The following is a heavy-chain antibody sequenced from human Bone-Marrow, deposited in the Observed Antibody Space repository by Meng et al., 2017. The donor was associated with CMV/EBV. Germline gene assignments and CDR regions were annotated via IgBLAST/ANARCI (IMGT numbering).Heavy chain of an antibody. CDR2: ISWNSGSI. Sequence: GGSLRLSCAASGFTFDDYAMHWVRQAPGKGLEWVSGISWNSGSIGYADSVKGRFTISRDNAKNSLYLQMNSLRAEDTALYYCARGGWGGNPANLGYWGQGTLVTVSS. CDR3: ARGGWGGNPANLGY. D-gene: IGHD4-23*01. J-gene: IGHJ1*01. V-gene: IGHV3-9*01. CDR1: GFTFDDYA.